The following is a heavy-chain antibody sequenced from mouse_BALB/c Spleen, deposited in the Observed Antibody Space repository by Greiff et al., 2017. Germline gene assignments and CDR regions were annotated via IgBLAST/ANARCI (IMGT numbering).Heavy chain of an antibody. V-gene: IGHV5-17*02. J-gene: IGHJ3*01. Sequence: EVKLVESGGGLVQPGGSRKLSCAASGFTFSSFGMHWVRQAPEKGLEWVAYISSGSSTIYYADTVKGRFTISRDNPKNTLFLQMTSLRSEDTAMYYCARALTGTAYWGQGTLVTVSA. CDR2: ISSGSSTI. CDR1: GFTFSSFG. D-gene: IGHD4-1*01. CDR3: ARALTGTAY.